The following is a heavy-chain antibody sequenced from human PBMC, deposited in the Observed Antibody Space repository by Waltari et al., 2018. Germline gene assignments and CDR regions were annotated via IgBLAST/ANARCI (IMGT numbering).Heavy chain of an antibody. CDR1: GYSISSGYY. V-gene: IGHV4-38-2*01. CDR3: ARYQQQLTN. J-gene: IGHJ4*02. CDR2: IYHSGST. D-gene: IGHD6-13*01. Sequence: QVQLQESGPGLVKPSETLSLTCAVSGYSISSGYYWGWIRQPPGTGLEWIGSIYHSGSTYYNPSLKRRGTISGDTSKNQFSLKRSSVTAADTAVYYCARYQQQLTNWGQGTLVTVSS.